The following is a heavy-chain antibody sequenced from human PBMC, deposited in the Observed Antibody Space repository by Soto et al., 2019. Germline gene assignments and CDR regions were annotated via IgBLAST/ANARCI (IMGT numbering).Heavy chain of an antibody. V-gene: IGHV3-23*01. J-gene: IGHJ5*02. CDR3: YYYESSGYGYNKFDP. CDR1: GFTFDIYA. CDR2: ISGCGGRK. D-gene: IGHD3-22*01. Sequence: PGGSLRLSCAASGFTFDIYAMSWVRQAPGKGLEWVSTISGCGGRKNYADSVKGLFAISRDNSKNTLYLQMNSLRAEDTVVYYCYYYESSGYGYNKFDPWGPGTPVTVSS.